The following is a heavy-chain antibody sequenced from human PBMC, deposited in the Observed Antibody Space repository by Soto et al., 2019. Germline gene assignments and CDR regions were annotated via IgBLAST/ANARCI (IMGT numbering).Heavy chain of an antibody. CDR2: IYYSGST. CDR1: GGSVSSGSYY. V-gene: IGHV4-61*01. CDR3: ARDPPRGGAYDRRHHYYGMDV. J-gene: IGHJ6*02. Sequence: PSETLSLTCTVSGGSVSSGSYYWSWIRQPPGKGLEWIGYIYYSGSTNYNPSLKSRVTISVDTSKNQFSLKLSSVTAADTAVYSCARDPPRGGAYDRRHHYYGMDVWGQGTTVTVSS. D-gene: IGHD4-17*01.